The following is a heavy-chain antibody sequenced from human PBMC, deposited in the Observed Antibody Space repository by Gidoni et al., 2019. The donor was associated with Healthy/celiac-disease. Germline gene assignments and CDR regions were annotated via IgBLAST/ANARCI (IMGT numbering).Heavy chain of an antibody. D-gene: IGHD3-22*01. CDR2: IWYDGSNK. CDR3: ARWGWWDYYDSSGSLPLAFDI. CDR1: GFTFSSYG. J-gene: IGHJ3*02. Sequence: GGVVQPGRSLRLSCAASGFTFSSYGMHWVRQAPGKGLEWVAVIWYDGSNKYYADSVKGRFTISRDNSKNTLYLQMNSLRAEDTAVYYCARWGWWDYYDSSGSLPLAFDIWGQGTMVTVSS. V-gene: IGHV3-33*01.